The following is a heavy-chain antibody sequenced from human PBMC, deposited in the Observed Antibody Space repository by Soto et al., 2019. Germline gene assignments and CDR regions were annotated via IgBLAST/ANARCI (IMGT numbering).Heavy chain of an antibody. CDR1: GFTFSSYG. V-gene: IGHV3-30*18. CDR3: AKLRDYGDYYYYYGMDV. Sequence: QVQLVESGGGVVQPGRSLRLSCAASGFTFSSYGMHWVRQAPGKGLEWVAVISYDGSNKYYADSVKGRFTISRDNSKNMXYLQMNSLRAEDTAVYYCAKLRDYGDYYYYYGMDVWGQGTTVTVSS. CDR2: ISYDGSNK. J-gene: IGHJ6*02. D-gene: IGHD4-17*01.